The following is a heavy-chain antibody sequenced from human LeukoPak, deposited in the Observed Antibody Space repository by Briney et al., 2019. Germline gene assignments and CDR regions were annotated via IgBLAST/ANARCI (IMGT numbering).Heavy chain of an antibody. V-gene: IGHV4-4*07. CDR2: IYASGST. CDR1: GASMSTYY. D-gene: IGHD3-10*01. Sequence: SETLSLTCTVSGASMSTYYWSWIRQPAGKGLEWIGRIYASGSTDYNPSPRSRVTISLDKSKNQFSLNLNSVTAADTAVYYCARGTSGDYWGQGTLVTVSS. CDR3: ARGTSGDY. J-gene: IGHJ4*02.